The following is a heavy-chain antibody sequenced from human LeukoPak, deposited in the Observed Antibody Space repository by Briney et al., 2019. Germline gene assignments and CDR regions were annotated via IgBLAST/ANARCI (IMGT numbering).Heavy chain of an antibody. CDR2: ISSSSSYI. V-gene: IGHV3-21*04. Sequence: VQPGGSLRLSCAASGFSFSSFEMNWVRQAPGKGLEWVSSISSSSSYIYYADSVKGRFTISRDNAKNSLYLQMNSLRAEDTAVYYCASTYNYDSNGYSRPGYYYYGMDVWGHGTTVTVS. J-gene: IGHJ6*02. D-gene: IGHD3-22*01. CDR1: GFSFSSFE. CDR3: ASTYNYDSNGYSRPGYYYYGMDV.